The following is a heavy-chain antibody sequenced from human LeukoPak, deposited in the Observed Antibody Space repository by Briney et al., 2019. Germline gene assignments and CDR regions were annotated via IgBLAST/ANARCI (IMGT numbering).Heavy chain of an antibody. CDR3: ARHPTVPTYTTWYFDL. CDR1: GGSISSSPYY. CDR2: FHYSRGT. V-gene: IGHV4-39*01. J-gene: IGHJ2*01. D-gene: IGHD4-17*01. Sequence: SETLSLTCTVSGGSISSSPYYWGWIRQHPGKGLEWIGSFHYSRGTNYNSSLRSRATISLDTSKNQFSLRLTSVTAADTAVYYCARHPTVPTYTTWYFDLWGRGTLVTVSS.